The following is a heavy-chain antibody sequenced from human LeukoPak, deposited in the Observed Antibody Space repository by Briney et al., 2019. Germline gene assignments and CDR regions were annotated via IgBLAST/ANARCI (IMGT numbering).Heavy chain of an antibody. CDR1: GGSISSYY. CDR3: VRDGFGDYYFDC. D-gene: IGHD3-10*01. V-gene: IGHV4-4*07. CDR2: IYTSGST. Sequence: SETLSLTCTVSGGSISSYYWSWIRQPAGKGLEWIGRIYTSGSTNYNPSLKSRVTISADTSKNQFSLKLSSVTAADTALYYCVRDGFGDYYFDCWGQGTLVTVSS. J-gene: IGHJ4*02.